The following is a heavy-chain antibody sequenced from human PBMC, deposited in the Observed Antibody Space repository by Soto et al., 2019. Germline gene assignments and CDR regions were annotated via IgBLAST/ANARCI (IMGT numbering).Heavy chain of an antibody. D-gene: IGHD2-8*01. Sequence: QGQLVQSGVEVKKPGASVKVSCKASGYTFSRYRISWVRHAPGQGLEWMGWISGYNGVTNYAQKFQGRVTMTIDTSTNTAYMELRPLSSDDTAVYYCAKNGQPPYYYYGMDVWGQGTTVSVSS. CDR2: ISGYNGVT. V-gene: IGHV1-18*01. CDR3: AKNGQPPYYYYGMDV. J-gene: IGHJ6*02. CDR1: GYTFSRYR.